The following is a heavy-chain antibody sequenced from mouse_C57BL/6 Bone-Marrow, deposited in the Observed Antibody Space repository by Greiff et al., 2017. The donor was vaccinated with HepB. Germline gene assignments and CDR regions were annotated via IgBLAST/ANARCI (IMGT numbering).Heavy chain of an antibody. D-gene: IGHD2-3*01. Sequence: VMLVESGAELARPGASVKLSCKASGYTFTSYGISWVKQRTGQGLEWIGEIYPRSGNTYYNEKFKGKATLTADKSSSTAYMELRSLTSEDSAVYFCARGWLLFDYWGQGTTLTVSS. J-gene: IGHJ2*01. CDR1: GYTFTSYG. CDR2: IYPRSGNT. CDR3: ARGWLLFDY. V-gene: IGHV1-81*01.